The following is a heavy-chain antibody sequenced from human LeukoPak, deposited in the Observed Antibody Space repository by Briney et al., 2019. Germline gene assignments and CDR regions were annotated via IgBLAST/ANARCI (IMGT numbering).Heavy chain of an antibody. CDR3: ARADQNGFDP. Sequence: SETLSLTCAVYGGSFSGYYWSWIRQPPGKGLEWIGEINHSGSTNYNPSLKSRVTISVDKSKNQFSLKLSSVTAADTAVYYCARADQNGFDPWGQGTLVTVSS. CDR1: GGSFSGYY. V-gene: IGHV4-34*01. J-gene: IGHJ5*02. CDR2: INHSGST.